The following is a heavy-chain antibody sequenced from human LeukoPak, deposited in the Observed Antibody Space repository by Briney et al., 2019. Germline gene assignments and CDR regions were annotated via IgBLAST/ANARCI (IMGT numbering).Heavy chain of an antibody. D-gene: IGHD3-22*01. J-gene: IGHJ4*02. CDR1: GGSISNYF. CDR2: IYYSGST. Sequence: PSETLSLTCAVFGGSISNYFWSWIRQPPGKGPEWIGYIYYSGSTNYNPSLKSRVTISVDTSKNQFSLKLSSVTAADTAVYYCAREGSGYPFDYWGQGTLVTVSS. CDR3: AREGSGYPFDY. V-gene: IGHV4-59*01.